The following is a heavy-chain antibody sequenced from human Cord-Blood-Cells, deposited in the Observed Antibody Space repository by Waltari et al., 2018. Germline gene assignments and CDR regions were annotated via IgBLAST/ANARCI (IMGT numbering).Heavy chain of an antibody. Sequence: EVQLLESGGGLVQPGGSLRLSCAASGFTFSSYAMSWVRRAPGKGLAWVSAIRGVGGRTYDADSVKGRFTISRDNAKNTLYLQMISLRAEDTAVYYCAKALAAADDAFDIWGQGTMVTVSS. V-gene: IGHV3-23*01. CDR3: AKALAAADDAFDI. D-gene: IGHD6-13*01. J-gene: IGHJ3*02. CDR1: GFTFSSYA. CDR2: IRGVGGRT.